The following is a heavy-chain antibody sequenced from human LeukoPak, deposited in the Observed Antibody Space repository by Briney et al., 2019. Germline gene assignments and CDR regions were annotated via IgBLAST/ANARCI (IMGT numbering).Heavy chain of an antibody. J-gene: IGHJ4*02. V-gene: IGHV1-2*02. CDR1: GYTFTFYY. D-gene: IGHD3-10*01. CDR2: INPNSGVT. Sequence: GASVTVSLTCSGYTFTFYYMNWVWQAPGQGREWMGWINPNSGVTNYAQKFQGSVTMTRDTSISTAYMELSRLRSDDTAVYYCARTITMVRGVPFDYWGQGTLVTVSS. CDR3: ARTITMVRGVPFDY.